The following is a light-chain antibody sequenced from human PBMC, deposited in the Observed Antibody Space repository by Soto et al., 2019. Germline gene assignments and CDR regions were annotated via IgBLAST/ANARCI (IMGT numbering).Light chain of an antibody. CDR3: AGWEDSLSGYV. CDR1: SSNIGSNY. Sequence: QSVLTQPPSASGTPGQRVTISCSGSSSNIGSNYVYWYQQLPGTAPKLLIYRNNHRPSGVPDRFSGSKSGTSASLAISGLRSEDEADYYCAGWEDSLSGYVFGTGTKVTVL. J-gene: IGLJ1*01. V-gene: IGLV1-47*01. CDR2: RNN.